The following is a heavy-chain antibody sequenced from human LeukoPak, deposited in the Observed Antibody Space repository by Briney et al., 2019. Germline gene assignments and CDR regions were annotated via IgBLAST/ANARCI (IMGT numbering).Heavy chain of an antibody. J-gene: IGHJ3*02. CDR1: GFTFSGSA. V-gene: IGHV3-73*01. CDR2: IRSKANSYAT. D-gene: IGHD1-26*01. Sequence: GGSLRLFCAASGFTFSGSAMHWARQASGKGLEWVGRIRSKANSYATAYAASVKGRFTTSRDDSKNTAYLQMNSLKTEDTAVYYCTRRTGSYLDAFDIWGQGTMVTVSS. CDR3: TRRTGSYLDAFDI.